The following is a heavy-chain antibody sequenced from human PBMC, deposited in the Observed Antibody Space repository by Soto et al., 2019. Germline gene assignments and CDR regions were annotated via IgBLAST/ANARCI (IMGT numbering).Heavy chain of an antibody. Sequence: GASVKVSCKVSGYTLTELSMHWVRQAPGKGLEWMGGIDPEDGETIYAQKFQGRVTMTTDTSTSTAYMELRSLRSDDTAVYYCARDVEDWNYERFDYWGQGTLVTVSS. J-gene: IGHJ4*02. D-gene: IGHD1-7*01. CDR2: IDPEDGET. CDR3: ARDVEDWNYERFDY. V-gene: IGHV1-24*01. CDR1: GYTLTELS.